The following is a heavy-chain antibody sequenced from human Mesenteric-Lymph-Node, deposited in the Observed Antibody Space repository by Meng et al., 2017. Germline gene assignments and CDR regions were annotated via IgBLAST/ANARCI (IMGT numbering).Heavy chain of an antibody. CDR2: INHSGST. CDR3: AYHFGAANNWFDP. Sequence: QVHLQQWGAGLLKPSETLSLTCAVYGGSFSGYYWSWIRQPPGKGLEWIGEINHSGSTNYNPSLKSRVTISVDTSKNQFSLKLSSVTAADTAVYYCAYHFGAANNWFDPWGQGTLVTVSS. J-gene: IGHJ5*02. V-gene: IGHV4-34*01. CDR1: GGSFSGYY. D-gene: IGHD3-3*01.